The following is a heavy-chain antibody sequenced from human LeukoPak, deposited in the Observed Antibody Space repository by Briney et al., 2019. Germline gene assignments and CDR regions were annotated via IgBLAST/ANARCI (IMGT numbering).Heavy chain of an antibody. CDR1: GFTFSSYS. Sequence: PGGSLRLSSAASGFTFSSYSMNWVRQAPGKGLEWVSSISSSSSYIYYADSVKGRFTISRDNAKNSLYLQMNSLRAEDTAVYYCARQWEAARPPYYYYYYMDVWGKGTTVTVSS. D-gene: IGHD6-6*01. CDR2: ISSSSSYI. CDR3: ARQWEAARPPYYYYYYMDV. J-gene: IGHJ6*03. V-gene: IGHV3-21*01.